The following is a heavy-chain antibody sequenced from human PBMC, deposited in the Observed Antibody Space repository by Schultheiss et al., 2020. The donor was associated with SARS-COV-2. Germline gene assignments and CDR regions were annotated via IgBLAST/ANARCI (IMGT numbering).Heavy chain of an antibody. D-gene: IGHD1-7*01. CDR1: GFTFSSYG. CDR3: AKEKLNYFDY. Sequence: GGSLRLSCAASGFTFSSYGMHWVRQAPGKGLEWVAVISYDGSNKYYADSVKGRFTISRDNAKNSLSLQMNSLRDEDTAVYYCAKEKLNYFDYWGQGTLVTVSS. V-gene: IGHV3-30*18. J-gene: IGHJ4*02. CDR2: ISYDGSNK.